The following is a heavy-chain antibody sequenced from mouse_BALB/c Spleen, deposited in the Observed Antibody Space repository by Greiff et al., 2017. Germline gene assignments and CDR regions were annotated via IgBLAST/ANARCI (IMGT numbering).Heavy chain of an antibody. CDR2: ISYDGSN. J-gene: IGHJ2*01. V-gene: IGHV3-6*02. CDR3: ASYGRGFFDY. D-gene: IGHD1-2*01. CDR1: GYSITSGYF. Sequence: EVQLQQSGPGLVKPSQSLSLTCSVTGYSITSGYFWYWIRQFPGTQLEWMGFISYDGSNNYNPSLTNRISITRDTSKNQLFLKLNSVTTEDTATYCDASYGRGFFDYWGQGTTLTVSS.